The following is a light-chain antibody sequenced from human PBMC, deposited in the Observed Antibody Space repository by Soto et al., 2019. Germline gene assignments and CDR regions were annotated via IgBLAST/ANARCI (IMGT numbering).Light chain of an antibody. J-gene: IGKJ1*01. V-gene: IGKV1-5*03. CDR1: QSISSW. Sequence: DIQMTQSPSTLSASIGDRVTITCRASQSISSWLAWYQQKPGKAPKLLIYKASNLESGVPSRFSGSGSGTEFTLTISRLQPDDFATYYCQQYNRYWTFGQGTKVEIK. CDR2: KAS. CDR3: QQYNRYWT.